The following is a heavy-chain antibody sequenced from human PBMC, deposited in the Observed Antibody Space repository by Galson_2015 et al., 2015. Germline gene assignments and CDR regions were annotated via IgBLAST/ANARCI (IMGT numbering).Heavy chain of an antibody. CDR1: GFTLSSNY. D-gene: IGHD3-10*01. CDR3: ARLAGSGTKDAFDI. V-gene: IGHV3-53*01. J-gene: IGHJ3*02. CDR2: IYGDGTT. Sequence: SLRLSCAASGFTLSSNYMNWVRQAPGTGLEWVSIIYGDGTTYYADSVKGRFTISRDNSKNTLYLQMNSLRAEDTALYYCARLAGSGTKDAFDIWGQGTLVTVSS.